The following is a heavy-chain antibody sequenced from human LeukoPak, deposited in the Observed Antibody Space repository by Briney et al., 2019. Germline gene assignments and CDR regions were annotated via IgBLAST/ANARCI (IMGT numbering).Heavy chain of an antibody. CDR1: GGSISCGDYY. CDR2: IFYSGNT. V-gene: IGHV4-30-4*01. Sequence: PSQTLSLTCTVSGGSISCGDYYWSWIRQPPGKGLKWIGYIFYSGNTYYNPSLKSRVPISVDTSKNRFSLKLSSVTAADTAVYYCARGDRYSSSWYSPRFDPWGQGTLVTASS. J-gene: IGHJ5*02. D-gene: IGHD6-13*01. CDR3: ARGDRYSSSWYSPRFDP.